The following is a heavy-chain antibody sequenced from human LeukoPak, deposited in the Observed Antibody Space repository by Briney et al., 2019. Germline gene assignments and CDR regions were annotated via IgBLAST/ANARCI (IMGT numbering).Heavy chain of an antibody. CDR3: ARDDEYSSGWYDHYYYGMDV. CDR2: INPNSGGT. CDR1: GYTFTGHY. V-gene: IGHV1-2*02. J-gene: IGHJ6*02. D-gene: IGHD6-19*01. Sequence: ASVKASCQASGYTFTGHYMHWVRQAPGQGLEWMGWINPNSGGTNYAQKFQGRVTMTRDTSISTAYMELSRLRSDDTAVYYCARDDEYSSGWYDHYYYGMDVWGQGTTVTVSS.